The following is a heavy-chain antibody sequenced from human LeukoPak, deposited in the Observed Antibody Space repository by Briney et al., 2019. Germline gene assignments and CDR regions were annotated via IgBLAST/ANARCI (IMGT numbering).Heavy chain of an antibody. CDR2: IIPIFGTA. D-gene: IGHD5-24*01. Sequence: SVKVSCKASGGTFSSYAISWVRQAPGQGLEWMGGIIPIFGTANYEQKFQGRVTITADKSTSTAYMELSSLRSEDTAVYYCARVSGRDGYNPPLDWGQGTLVTVSS. CDR1: GGTFSSYA. CDR3: ARVSGRDGYNPPLD. J-gene: IGHJ4*02. V-gene: IGHV1-69*06.